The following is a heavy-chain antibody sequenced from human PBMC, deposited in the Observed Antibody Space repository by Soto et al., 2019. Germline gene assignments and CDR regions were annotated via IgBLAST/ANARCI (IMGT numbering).Heavy chain of an antibody. CDR2: IGPESGAT. V-gene: IGHV1-2*02. CDR1: GYTFTGHY. CDR3: GRGRSGQIVVFY. Sequence: ASVKVSCKASGYTFTGHYIHWVRQAPEQGPEWMGEIGPESGATRYAQKFQGRVTMTRDTYITTVYMELKKLSPDDTAVYYCGRGRSGQIVVFYWGQGTPVTVSS. D-gene: IGHD1-26*01. J-gene: IGHJ4*02.